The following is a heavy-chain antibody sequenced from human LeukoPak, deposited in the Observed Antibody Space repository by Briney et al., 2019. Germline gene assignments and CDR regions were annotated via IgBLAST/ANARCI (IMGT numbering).Heavy chain of an antibody. J-gene: IGHJ4*02. CDR3: ARGGRLAPVDY. D-gene: IGHD6-25*01. CDR2: ISYDGSNK. CDR1: GFTFSSYG. V-gene: IGHV3-30*03. Sequence: GGSLRLSCAASGFTFSSYGMHWVRQAPGKGLEWVAVISYDGSNKYYADSVKGRFTISRDNSKNTLYLQMNSLRTGDTAVYYCARGGRLAPVDYWGQGTLVTVSS.